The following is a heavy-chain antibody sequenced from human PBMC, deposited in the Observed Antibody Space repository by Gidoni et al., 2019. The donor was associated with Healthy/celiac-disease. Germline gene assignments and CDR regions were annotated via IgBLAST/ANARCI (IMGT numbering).Heavy chain of an antibody. D-gene: IGHD6-6*01. CDR3: AKDLSIADSSFDY. J-gene: IGHJ4*02. CDR2: ISGSGGST. CDR1: GFPFSSYA. Sequence: EVQLLESGGGLVQPGGSLRLSCAASGFPFSSYAMSLVRQAPGKGLEWVSAISGSGGSTYYADSVKGRFTISRDNSKNTLYLQMNSLRAEDTAVYYCAKDLSIADSSFDYWGQGTLVTVSS. V-gene: IGHV3-23*01.